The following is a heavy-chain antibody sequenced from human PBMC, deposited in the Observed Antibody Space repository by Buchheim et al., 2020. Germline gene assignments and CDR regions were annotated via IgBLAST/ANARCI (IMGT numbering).Heavy chain of an antibody. CDR1: GFTFSGYG. CDR2: IWFDGSAE. J-gene: IGHJ4*02. V-gene: IGHV3-33*01. D-gene: IGHD5-12*01. Sequence: QVQLVESGGGVVQPGRSLGLSCSASGFTFSGYGMHWVRQAPGKGLEWVARIWFDGSAEEYADFVKGRFSISRDNSKNTLFLQMSSLGAEDTADYYCARRGGYDYRLDSWGQGTL. CDR3: ARRGGYDYRLDS.